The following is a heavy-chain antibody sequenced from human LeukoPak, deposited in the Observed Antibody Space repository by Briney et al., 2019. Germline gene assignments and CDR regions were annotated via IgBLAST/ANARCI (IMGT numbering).Heavy chain of an antibody. CDR3: ANYSNSLEY. V-gene: IGHV3-33*08. J-gene: IGHJ4*02. CDR2: IWSDGTEK. CDR1: GFTFSHYG. D-gene: IGHD4-11*01. Sequence: GGSLRLSCAASGFTFSHYGMHWVRQAPGKGLEWVAVIWSDGTEKYYGDAVKGRFTISRDNSRNTVYLQRNSLRGEDTAVYYCANYSNSLEYWGQGTLVTVSS.